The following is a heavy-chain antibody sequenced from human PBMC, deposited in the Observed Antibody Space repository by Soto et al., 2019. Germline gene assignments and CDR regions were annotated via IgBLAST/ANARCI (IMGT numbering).Heavy chain of an antibody. D-gene: IGHD2-15*01. Sequence: SETLSLTCTVSGCSISSYYGSWFRQPPGKGLEWIGYIYYSGSTNYNPSLKSRVTISVDTSKNQFSLKLSSVTAADTAVYYCARASGCSGGNCAFDPWGQGTLVTVS. V-gene: IGHV4-59*01. CDR2: IYYSGST. CDR1: GCSISSYY. J-gene: IGHJ5*02. CDR3: ARASGCSGGNCAFDP.